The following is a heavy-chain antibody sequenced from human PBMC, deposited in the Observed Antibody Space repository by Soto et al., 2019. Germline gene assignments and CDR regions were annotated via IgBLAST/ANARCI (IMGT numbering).Heavy chain of an antibody. CDR3: VRVVAQSYYYYYYMDV. Sequence: ALVKVSCQTSGYRFTSYDSNWGRHTNRQGLEWMGWMNPNSGNTGYAQKFQGRVTMTRNTSISTAYMELSSLRSEDTAVYYCVRVVAQSYYYYYYMDVWGKGTTVTVS. CDR1: GYRFTSYD. J-gene: IGHJ6*03. CDR2: MNPNSGNT. V-gene: IGHV1-8*01. D-gene: IGHD2-15*01.